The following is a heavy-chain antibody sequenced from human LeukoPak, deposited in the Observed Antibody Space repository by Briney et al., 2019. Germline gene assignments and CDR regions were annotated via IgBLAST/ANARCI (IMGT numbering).Heavy chain of an antibody. J-gene: IGHJ5*02. CDR3: ATTIAVAGWFDP. CDR2: IYYSGST. Sequence: SETLSLTCTVSGGSISSSSYYWGWIRQPPGKGLEWIGSIYYSGSTYYNPSLKSRVTISVDTSKNQFSLKLSSVTAADTAVYYCATTIAVAGWFDPWGQGTLVTVSS. D-gene: IGHD6-19*01. CDR1: GGSISSSSYY. V-gene: IGHV4-39*07.